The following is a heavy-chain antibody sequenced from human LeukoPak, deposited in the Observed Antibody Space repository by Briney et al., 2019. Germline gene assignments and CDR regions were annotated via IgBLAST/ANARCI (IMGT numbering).Heavy chain of an antibody. Sequence: ASVKVSCKASGYTFTSYYMHWVRQAPGQGLEWMGIINPSGGSTSYAQKFQGRVTVTRDTSTSTVYMELSSLRSEDTAVYYCARVFIEEDIVVVPAAPFDYWGQGTLVTVSS. D-gene: IGHD2-2*01. CDR2: INPSGGST. V-gene: IGHV1-46*01. CDR3: ARVFIEEDIVVVPAAPFDY. J-gene: IGHJ4*02. CDR1: GYTFTSYY.